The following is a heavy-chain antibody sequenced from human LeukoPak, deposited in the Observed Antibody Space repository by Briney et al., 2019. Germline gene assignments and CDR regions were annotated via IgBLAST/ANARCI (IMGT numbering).Heavy chain of an antibody. J-gene: IGHJ4*02. V-gene: IGHV3-48*02. CDR1: GFALRTYS. CDR3: ARGYYDILTGPTRVLDY. D-gene: IGHD3-9*01. CDR2: ISSSTSTE. Sequence: GGSLRLSCAASGFALRTYSMNWVRQAPGRGLEWISHISSSTSTEYYADSVKGRFTISRDNGKNSLYLQMSSLRDEDTALYYCARGYYDILTGPTRVLDYWGQGTLATVSS.